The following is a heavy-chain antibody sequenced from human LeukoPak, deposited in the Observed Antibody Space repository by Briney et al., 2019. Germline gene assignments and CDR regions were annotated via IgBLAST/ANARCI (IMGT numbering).Heavy chain of an antibody. CDR2: IYHSGST. D-gene: IGHD3-10*01. Sequence: SETLSLTCAVSGGSISSGGYSWSWIRQPPGKGLEWIGYIYHSGSTYYNPSLKSRVTISVDRSKNQFSLKLSSVTAADTAVYYCAKGVYYGSDNFDYWGQGTLVTVSS. CDR1: GGSISSGGYS. CDR3: AKGVYYGSDNFDY. V-gene: IGHV4-30-2*01. J-gene: IGHJ4*02.